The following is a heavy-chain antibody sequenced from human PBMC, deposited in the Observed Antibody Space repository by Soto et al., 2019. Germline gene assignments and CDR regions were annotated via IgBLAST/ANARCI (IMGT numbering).Heavy chain of an antibody. CDR3: ARDYYDSSGYYPYYFDY. J-gene: IGHJ4*02. CDR1: GFTFSSYW. V-gene: IGHV3-74*01. Sequence: HPGGSLRLSCAASGFTFSSYWMHWVRQAPGKGLVWVSRINSDGSSTSYADSVKGRFTISRDNAKNTLYLQMNSLRAEDTAVYYCARDYYDSSGYYPYYFDYWGQGTLVTVSS. CDR2: INSDGSST. D-gene: IGHD3-22*01.